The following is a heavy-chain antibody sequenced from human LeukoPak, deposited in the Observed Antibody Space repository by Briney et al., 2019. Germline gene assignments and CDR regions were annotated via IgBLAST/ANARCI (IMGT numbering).Heavy chain of an antibody. CDR1: GGSINNYY. CDR3: ARGQYYYDSSGHRY. V-gene: IGHV4-59*12. Sequence: KSSETLSLTCTVSGGSINNYYWSWIRQPPGRGLEWIGYIYYRGSTNYNPSLKSRVTFSVDTSKNQFSLKLNSVTAADTAVYYCARGQYYYDSSGHRYWGQGTLVTVSS. D-gene: IGHD3-22*01. J-gene: IGHJ4*02. CDR2: IYYRGST.